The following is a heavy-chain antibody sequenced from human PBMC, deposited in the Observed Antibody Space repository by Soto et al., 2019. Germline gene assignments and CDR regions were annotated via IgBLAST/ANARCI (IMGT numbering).Heavy chain of an antibody. V-gene: IGHV3-21*01. Sequence: GGSLRLSCAASVFTFSNYNMNWVRQAPGKGLEWVSSISSSSSYIYYADSVKGRFTISRDNAKNSLYLQMNSLRAEDTAVYYCASSLGYSGYGPWAQGTLLTVSS. J-gene: IGHJ5*02. CDR1: VFTFSNYN. CDR3: ASSLGYSGYGP. D-gene: IGHD5-12*01. CDR2: ISSSSSYI.